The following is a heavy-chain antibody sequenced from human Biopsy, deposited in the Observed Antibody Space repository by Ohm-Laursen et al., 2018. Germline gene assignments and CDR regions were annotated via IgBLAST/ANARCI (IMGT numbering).Heavy chain of an antibody. CDR3: ARTESLDY. Sequence: ASVKVSCNASGYTFSNYYIHWVRQAPGQGPEWMGMIIPSGGYTRYAQKFQGRLTMTRDTSTSTVYMELSSLRSEDTAVYYCARTESLDYWGQGALVTVSS. V-gene: IGHV1-46*01. CDR1: GYTFSNYY. D-gene: IGHD3-10*01. CDR2: IIPSGGYT. J-gene: IGHJ4*02.